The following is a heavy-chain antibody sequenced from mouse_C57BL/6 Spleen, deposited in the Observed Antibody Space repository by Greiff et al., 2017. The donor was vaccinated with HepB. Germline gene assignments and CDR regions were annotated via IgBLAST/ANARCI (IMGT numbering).Heavy chain of an antibody. CDR1: GYAFSSYW. J-gene: IGHJ2*01. CDR3: ARWRVVADYFDY. CDR2: IYPGDGDT. V-gene: IGHV1-80*01. Sequence: QVQLQQSGAELVKPGASVKISCKASGYAFSSYWMNWVKQRPGKGLEWIGQIYPGDGDTNYNGKFKGKATLTADKSSSTAYMQLSSLTSEDSAVYFCARWRVVADYFDYWGQGTTLTVSS. D-gene: IGHD1-1*01.